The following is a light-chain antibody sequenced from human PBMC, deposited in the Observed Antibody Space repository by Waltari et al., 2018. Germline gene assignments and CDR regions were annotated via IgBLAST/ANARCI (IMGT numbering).Light chain of an antibody. J-gene: IGLJ3*02. CDR2: DVS. CDR1: SSDVGGYNY. CDR3: SSYTSSSTWV. Sequence: QSALTQPPSVSGSPGQSVTISCTGTSSDVGGYNYVSWYQQHPGKAPKFMIYDVSNRPSGVSNRFSGSKSGNTASLTISGLQAEDEADYYCSSYTSSSTWVFGGGTKLTVL. V-gene: IGLV2-14*01.